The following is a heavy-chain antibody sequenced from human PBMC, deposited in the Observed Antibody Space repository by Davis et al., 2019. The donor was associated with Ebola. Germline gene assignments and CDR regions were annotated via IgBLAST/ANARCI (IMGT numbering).Heavy chain of an antibody. D-gene: IGHD1-14*01. CDR2: IYYTGST. CDR3: ARNSITKFNWPDP. J-gene: IGHJ5*02. Sequence: SELLSPTCTVPGGSIRSHYWSWIRQPPGKGLEWIGYIYYTGSTDYNPSLKSRVTISVDTSRNQFSLKMRSVTAADTAVYYCARNSITKFNWPDPWGQGALVTVSS. CDR1: GGSIRSHY. V-gene: IGHV4-59*11.